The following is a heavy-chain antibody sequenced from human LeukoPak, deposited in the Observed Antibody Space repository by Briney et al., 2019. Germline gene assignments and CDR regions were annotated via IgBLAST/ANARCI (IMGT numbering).Heavy chain of an antibody. D-gene: IGHD3-10*01. J-gene: IGHJ6*03. CDR1: GGSISSYY. CDR3: ARLWFGELSLDYYYYMDV. V-gene: IGHV4-59*01. Sequence: SETLSRTCTVSGGSISSYYWSWIRQPPGKGLEWIGYIYYSGSTNYNPSLKSRVTISVDTSKNQFSLKLSSVTAADTAVYYCARLWFGELSLDYYYYMDVWGKGTTVTISS. CDR2: IYYSGST.